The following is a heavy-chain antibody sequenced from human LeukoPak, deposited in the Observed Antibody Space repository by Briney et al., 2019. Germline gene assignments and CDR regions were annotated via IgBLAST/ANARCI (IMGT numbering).Heavy chain of an antibody. CDR1: GGSISSYY. Sequence: PSETLSLTCTVSGGSISSYYWSWIRQPAGKGLEWIGRIYTSGSTNYNPSLKSRVTISVDTSKNQFSLRLSSMTAADTAVYYCARGGYSSSWYDAVDYWGQGTLVTVSS. CDR2: IYTSGST. V-gene: IGHV4-4*07. CDR3: ARGGYSSSWYDAVDY. J-gene: IGHJ4*02. D-gene: IGHD6-13*01.